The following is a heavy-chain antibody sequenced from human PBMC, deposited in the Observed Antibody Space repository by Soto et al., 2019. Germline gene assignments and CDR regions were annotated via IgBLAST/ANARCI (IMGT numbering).Heavy chain of an antibody. Sequence: RASVKVSCKASGGTFSSYALRWVRPAPGQGLEWMGGIIPIFGTANYAQKFQGRVTITADESTSTAYMELSSLRSEDTAVYYCVQGGRRYYYYGMDVWGQGTTVTVSS. CDR3: VQGGRRYYYYGMDV. J-gene: IGHJ6*02. CDR1: GGTFSSYA. CDR2: IIPIFGTA. D-gene: IGHD3-10*01. V-gene: IGHV1-69*13.